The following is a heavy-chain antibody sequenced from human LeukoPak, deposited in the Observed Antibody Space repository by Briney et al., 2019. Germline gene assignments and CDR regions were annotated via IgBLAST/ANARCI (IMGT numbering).Heavy chain of an antibody. CDR2: VSLAGQT. Sequence: SGTLSLTCDVSGGSISNTNWWSWVRQPPGQGLEWIGEVSLAGQTNYNPSLKSRVTISVDTSKNQFSLKLSSVTAADTAVYYCARVYSYGSVGFWDYWGQGTLVTVSS. CDR1: GGSISNTNW. CDR3: ARVYSYGSVGFWDY. V-gene: IGHV4-4*02. J-gene: IGHJ4*02. D-gene: IGHD5-18*01.